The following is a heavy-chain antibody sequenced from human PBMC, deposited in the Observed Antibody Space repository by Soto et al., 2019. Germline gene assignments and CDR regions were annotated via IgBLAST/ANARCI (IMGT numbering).Heavy chain of an antibody. CDR2: IYYSGST. CDR3: ITMVRGVILDY. V-gene: IGHV4-39*01. J-gene: IGHJ4*02. Sequence: PSETLSLTCTVSGGSISSSSYYWGWIRQPPGKGLEWIGSIYYSGSTYYSPSLKSRVTISVDTSKNQFSLKLSSVTAADTAVYYCITMVRGVILDYWGQGTPVTVSS. CDR1: GGSISSSSYY. D-gene: IGHD3-10*01.